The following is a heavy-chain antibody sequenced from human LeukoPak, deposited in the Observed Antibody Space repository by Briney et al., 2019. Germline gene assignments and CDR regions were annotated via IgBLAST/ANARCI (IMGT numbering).Heavy chain of an antibody. D-gene: IGHD2-8*02. CDR1: GFTFDDYG. CDR2: INWSGGST. Sequence: GGSLRLSCAASGFTFDDYGMSWVRQAPGKGLERVSGINWSGGSTGYADSVKGRFTISRDNAKNSLYLQMNSLRAEDTAVYYCARDGGHSTDLDYWGQGILVTVSS. CDR3: ARDGGHSTDLDY. V-gene: IGHV3-20*04. J-gene: IGHJ4*02.